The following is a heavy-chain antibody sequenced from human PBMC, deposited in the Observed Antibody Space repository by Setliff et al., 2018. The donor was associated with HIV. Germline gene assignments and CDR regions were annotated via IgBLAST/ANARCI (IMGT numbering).Heavy chain of an antibody. J-gene: IGHJ5*01. CDR2: IYPGDSET. CDR1: GYFFLNSW. D-gene: IGHD3-9*01. V-gene: IGHV5-51*01. Sequence: SLKISCQASGYFFLNSWIGWVRQVPGKGLEWVAVIYPGDSETRYSPSFEGQVTVSVDKSITTAYLRWSSLRASDTATYYCAKHPLRPGIAGYFYFIDAWGTGTLVTVSS. CDR3: AKHPLRPGIAGYFYFIDA.